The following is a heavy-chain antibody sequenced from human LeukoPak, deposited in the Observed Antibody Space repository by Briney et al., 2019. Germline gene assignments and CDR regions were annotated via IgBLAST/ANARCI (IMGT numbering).Heavy chain of an antibody. J-gene: IGHJ4*02. CDR1: GFIFSSHS. Sequence: GGSLRLSCAASGFIFSSHSMNWVRQAPGKGLEGVSYFSSGTSYTYYADSVKGRFTISRDNAKNSLYLQMNSLRDEDTAMYYCARSLLVDTVMAGDYWGQGTLVTVSS. CDR3: ARSLLVDTVMAGDY. CDR2: FSSGTSYT. V-gene: IGHV3-48*02. D-gene: IGHD5-18*01.